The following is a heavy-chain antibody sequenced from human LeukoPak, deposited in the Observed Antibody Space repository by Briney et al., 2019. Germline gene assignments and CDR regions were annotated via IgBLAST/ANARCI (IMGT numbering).Heavy chain of an antibody. CDR1: GFTVSDSY. CDR3: ASLPYYYGSGAPIFDY. CDR2: INHSGST. J-gene: IGHJ4*02. D-gene: IGHD3-10*01. V-gene: IGHV4-34*01. Sequence: PGGSLRLSCAASGFTVSDSYMSWIRQPPGKGLEWIGEINHSGSTNYNPSLKSRVTTSVDTSKNQFSLRLSSVTAADTAVYYCASLPYYYGSGAPIFDYRGQGTLVTVSS.